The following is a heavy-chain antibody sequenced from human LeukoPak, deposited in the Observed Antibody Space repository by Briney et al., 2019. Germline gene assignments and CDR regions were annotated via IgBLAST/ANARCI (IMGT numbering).Heavy chain of an antibody. CDR3: ARDLGNYGDPFYY. Sequence: GGSLRLSCAASGFTFSSYGMSWVRQAPGEGVEWVSSISSSSSYIYYADSLKGRFTISRDNAKNSLYLQMNSLRAEDTAVYYCARDLGNYGDPFYYWGQGTLVTVSS. J-gene: IGHJ4*02. CDR2: ISSSSSYI. V-gene: IGHV3-21*01. D-gene: IGHD4-17*01. CDR1: GFTFSSYG.